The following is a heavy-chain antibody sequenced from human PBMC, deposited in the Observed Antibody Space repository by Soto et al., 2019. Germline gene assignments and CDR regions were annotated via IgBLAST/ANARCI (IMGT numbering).Heavy chain of an antibody. V-gene: IGHV4-30-2*01. CDR3: SSASAVGYYFDY. CDR2: IYHSGTT. CDR1: GGSISSGGYS. Sequence: SETLSLTCAVSGGSISSGGYSWSWIRQPPGKGLEWIGYIYHSGTTNYNPSLKSRVTISVDGTKNQISLKLSSVTAADTAVYDCSSASAVGYYFDYWGQGTLVTVSS. D-gene: IGHD1-26*01. J-gene: IGHJ4*02.